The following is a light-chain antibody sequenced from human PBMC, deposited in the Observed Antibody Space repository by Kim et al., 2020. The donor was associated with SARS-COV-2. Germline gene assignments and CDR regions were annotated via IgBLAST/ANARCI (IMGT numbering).Light chain of an antibody. V-gene: IGLV3-25*03. Sequence: SVYQGQTARITRSGDALPKKYAYWYQQKPGQAPVLVIYQDSERPSGIPERFSGSSSGTTVTLTISGVQAEDEADYYCQSADSSGVVFGGGTKLTVL. CDR1: ALPKKY. CDR2: QDS. J-gene: IGLJ2*01. CDR3: QSADSSGVV.